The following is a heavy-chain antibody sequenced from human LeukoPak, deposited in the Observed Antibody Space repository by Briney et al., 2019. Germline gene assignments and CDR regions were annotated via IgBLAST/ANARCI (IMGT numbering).Heavy chain of an antibody. CDR3: ARVSYYYDSSGYPFDY. CDR1: GGSVSSGSYY. Sequence: PSETLSLTCTVSGGSVSSGSYYWSWIRQPPGKGLEWIGYIYYSGSTNYNPSLKSRVTISVDTSKNQFSLKLSSVTAADTAVYYCARVSYYYDSSGYPFDYWGQGTLVTVPS. CDR2: IYYSGST. D-gene: IGHD3-22*01. J-gene: IGHJ4*02. V-gene: IGHV4-61*01.